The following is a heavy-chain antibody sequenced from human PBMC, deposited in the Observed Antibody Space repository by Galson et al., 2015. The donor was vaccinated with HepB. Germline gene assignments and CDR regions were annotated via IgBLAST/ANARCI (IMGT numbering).Heavy chain of an antibody. CDR2: ISYDGSNK. CDR3: ARDTSGGRTVTDY. J-gene: IGHJ4*02. D-gene: IGHD2-15*01. V-gene: IGHV3-30*03. Sequence: SLRLACAASGFTFSSYCMHWVRQAPGKGLEWVAVISYDGSNKYYADSVKGRFTISRDNSKNTQYLQRNSLRAEDTAVYYCARDTSGGRTVTDYWGQGTLVTVSS. CDR1: GFTFSSYC.